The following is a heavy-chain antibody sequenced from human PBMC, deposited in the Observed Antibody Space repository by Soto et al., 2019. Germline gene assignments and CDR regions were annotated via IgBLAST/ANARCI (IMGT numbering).Heavy chain of an antibody. CDR2: ISGSGGST. Sequence: LRLSCAASGFTFSSYAMSWVRQAPGKGLEWVSAISGSGGSTYYADSVKGRFTISRDNSKNTLYLQMNSLRAEDTAVYYCAKVPYDSSGYYSLDYWGQGTLVTVSS. V-gene: IGHV3-23*01. J-gene: IGHJ4*02. D-gene: IGHD3-22*01. CDR3: AKVPYDSSGYYSLDY. CDR1: GFTFSSYA.